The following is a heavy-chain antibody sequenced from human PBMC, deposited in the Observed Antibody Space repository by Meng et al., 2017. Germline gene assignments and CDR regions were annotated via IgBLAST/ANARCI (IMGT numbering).Heavy chain of an antibody. CDR2: IYYSGST. V-gene: IGHV4-59*01. D-gene: IGHD6-13*01. CDR1: GGSISSYY. CDR3: AKDPGLHSRSIAPYYFDY. J-gene: IGHJ4*02. Sequence: SETLSLTCTVSGGSISSYYWSWIRQPPGKGLEWIGYIYYSGSTNYNPSLKSRVTISVDTSKNQFSLKLSSVTAADTAVYYCAKDPGLHSRSIAPYYFDYWGQGTLVTVSS.